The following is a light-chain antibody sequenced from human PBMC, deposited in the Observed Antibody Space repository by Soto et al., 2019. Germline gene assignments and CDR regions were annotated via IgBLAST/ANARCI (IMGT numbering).Light chain of an antibody. CDR2: LDSDGSH. CDR3: QTWGTGIHVV. CDR1: SGHSSYA. Sequence: QSVLTQSPSASASLGASVKLTCTLSSGHSSYAIAWHQQQPEKGPRYLMKLDSDGSHTKGDAIPDRFSGSSSGAERYLTISSLQSEDEADYYCQTWGTGIHVVFGGGNTVTVL. V-gene: IGLV4-69*01. J-gene: IGLJ2*01.